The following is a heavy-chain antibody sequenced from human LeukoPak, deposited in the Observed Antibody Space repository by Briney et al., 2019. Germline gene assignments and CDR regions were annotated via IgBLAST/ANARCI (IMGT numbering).Heavy chain of an antibody. J-gene: IGHJ3*02. D-gene: IGHD6-19*01. CDR1: GGSISSYY. CDR3: ARRSKAVAGLAFDI. Sequence: SETLSLTCTVSGGSISSYYSTWLRQPPGEGLEWLGYIYYTGNTNYHPSLKSRVTISVDTSKNHFSLKLSSVTAADTAVYYCARRSKAVAGLAFDIWGRGTMVTVSS. V-gene: IGHV4-59*08. CDR2: IYYTGNT.